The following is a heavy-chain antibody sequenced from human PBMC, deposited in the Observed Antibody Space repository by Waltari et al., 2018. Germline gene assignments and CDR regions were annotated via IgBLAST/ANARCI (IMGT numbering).Heavy chain of an antibody. CDR2: IKQDGSEK. D-gene: IGHD6-13*01. CDR1: GLSFSNYW. Sequence: EVQLVESGGGLAQPGGSLRLSCAASGLSFSNYWMTWVRQASGKWPEWVANIKQDGSEKYYMDSVKGRFTISRDNAKNSLYLQMNNLRVEDTAVYYCTRGGRDSSWYWRDWGQGTLVTVSS. V-gene: IGHV3-7*01. J-gene: IGHJ4*02. CDR3: TRGGRDSSWYWRD.